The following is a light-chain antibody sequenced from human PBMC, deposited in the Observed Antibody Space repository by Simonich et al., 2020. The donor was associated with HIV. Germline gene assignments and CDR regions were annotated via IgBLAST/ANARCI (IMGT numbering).Light chain of an antibody. CDR1: RRGSIASNY. J-gene: IGLJ1*01. CDR2: DVS. V-gene: IGLV2-11*01. Sequence: LTQPHSVSESPGKTVTISCTRRRGSIASNYVQWYQQRPGKAPKLLIYDVSQRPSGVPDRFSGSKSCNTASLTISGLQAEDEADYYCCSYAGSPYVFGTGTEVTVV. CDR3: CSYAGSPYV.